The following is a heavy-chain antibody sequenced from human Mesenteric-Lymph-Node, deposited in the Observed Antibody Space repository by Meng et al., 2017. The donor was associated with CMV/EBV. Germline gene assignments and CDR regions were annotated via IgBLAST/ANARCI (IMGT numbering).Heavy chain of an antibody. Sequence: SETLSLTCTISDASISDSNWWSWVRQPPGKGLEWIGEILHDGRTNYNPSLKNRVTISMDKSKNQFSLKLSSVTAADTAIYYCARDRRGPLGHCSSVSCYTFDSWGQGALVTVSS. CDR1: DASISDSNW. CDR3: ARDRRGPLGHCSSVSCYTFDS. CDR2: ILHDGRT. D-gene: IGHD2-2*02. V-gene: IGHV4-4*02. J-gene: IGHJ4*02.